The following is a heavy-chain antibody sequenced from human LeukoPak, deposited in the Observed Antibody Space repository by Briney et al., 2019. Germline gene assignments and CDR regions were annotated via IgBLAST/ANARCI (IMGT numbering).Heavy chain of an antibody. CDR3: AKDCGLGSCHYAFDI. D-gene: IGHD3-16*01. V-gene: IGHV3-23*01. J-gene: IGHJ3*02. Sequence: GRSLRLSCAASGFTFSSYAMSWVRQAPGKGLEWVSAISGSGGSTYYADSVKGRFTISRDNSKNTLYLQMNSLRAEDTAVYYCAKDCGLGSCHYAFDIWGQGTMVTVSS. CDR2: ISGSGGST. CDR1: GFTFSSYA.